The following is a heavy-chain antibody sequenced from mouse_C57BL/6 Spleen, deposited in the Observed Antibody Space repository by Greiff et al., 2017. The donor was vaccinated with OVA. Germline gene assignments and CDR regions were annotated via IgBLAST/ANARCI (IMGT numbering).Heavy chain of an antibody. CDR2: INPNNGGT. D-gene: IGHD2-4*01. J-gene: IGHJ3*01. CDR1: GYTFTDYY. CDR3: AREDYGDYDDGFAY. V-gene: IGHV1-26*01. Sequence: VQLQQSGPELVKPGASVKISCKASGYTFTDYYMNWVKQSHGKSLEWIGDINPNNGGTSYNQKFKGKATLTVDKSSSTAYMELRSLTSEDSAVYYCAREDYGDYDDGFAYWGQGTLVTVSA.